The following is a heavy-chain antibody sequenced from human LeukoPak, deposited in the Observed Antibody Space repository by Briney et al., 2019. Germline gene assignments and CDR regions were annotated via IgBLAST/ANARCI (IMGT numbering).Heavy chain of an antibody. CDR1: GGSFSGYY. D-gene: IGHD3-22*01. Sequence: KPSETLSLTCAVYGGSFSGYYWSWIRQPPGKGLEWIGEINHSGSTNYNPSLKSRVTISVDTSKNQFSLKLSSVTAADTAVYYCARGDSRRAYYYDSSGYYYGYWGQGTLVTVSS. CDR3: ARGDSRRAYYYDSSGYYYGY. CDR2: INHSGST. V-gene: IGHV4-34*01. J-gene: IGHJ4*02.